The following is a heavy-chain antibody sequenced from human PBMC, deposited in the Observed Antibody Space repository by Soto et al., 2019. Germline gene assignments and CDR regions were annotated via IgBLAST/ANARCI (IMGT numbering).Heavy chain of an antibody. CDR3: AKDLDILTGYLGPSYYYYYYGMDV. Sequence: QVQLVESGGGVVQPGRSLRLSCAASGFTFSSYGMHWVRQAPGKGLEWVAVISYDGSNKYYADSVKGRFTISRDNSKNTLYLQMNSLRAEDTAVYYCAKDLDILTGYLGPSYYYYYYGMDVWGQGTTVTVSS. CDR1: GFTFSSYG. J-gene: IGHJ6*02. D-gene: IGHD3-9*01. V-gene: IGHV3-30*18. CDR2: ISYDGSNK.